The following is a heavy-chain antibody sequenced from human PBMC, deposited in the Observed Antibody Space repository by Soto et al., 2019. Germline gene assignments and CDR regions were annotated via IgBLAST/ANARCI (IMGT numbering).Heavy chain of an antibody. D-gene: IGHD6-13*01. CDR3: AKDRQQLFDP. J-gene: IGHJ5*02. V-gene: IGHV3-23*01. Sequence: APGKGLEWVSAISGSGGSTYYADSVKGRFTISRDNSKNTLYLQMNSLRAEDTAVYYCAKDRQQLFDPWGQGTLVTVSS. CDR2: ISGSGGST.